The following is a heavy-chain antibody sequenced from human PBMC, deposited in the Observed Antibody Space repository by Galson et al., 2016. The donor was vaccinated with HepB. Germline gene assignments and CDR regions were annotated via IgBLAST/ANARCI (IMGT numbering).Heavy chain of an antibody. CDR3: ARGDRHSSSWWGCDY. CDR1: GFTFSDYS. CDR2: ISSSGSYI. Sequence: SLRLSCAASGFTFSDYSMNWIRQAPGKGLEWVSYISSSGSYIYYADSVKGRFTISRDNAKNSLYLQMDSLRAEDTAVYYCARGDRHSSSWWGCDYWGQGTLVTVAS. J-gene: IGHJ4*02. V-gene: IGHV3-11*01. D-gene: IGHD6-13*01.